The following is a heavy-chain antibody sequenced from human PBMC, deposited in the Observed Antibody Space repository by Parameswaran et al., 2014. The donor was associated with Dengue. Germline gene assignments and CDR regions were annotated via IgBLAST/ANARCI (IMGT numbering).Heavy chain of an antibody. CDR1: GFTFSSYA. V-gene: IGHV3-23*01. Sequence: GESLKISCAASGFTFSSYAMSWVRQAPGKGLEWVSAISGSGGSTYYADSVKGRFTISRDNSKNTLYLQMNSLRAEDTAVYYCAKDVITGVVVPAAISMDVRGQGTTVTVSS. J-gene: IGHJ6*02. CDR3: AKDVITGVVVPAAISMDV. CDR2: ISGSGGST. D-gene: IGHD2-2*02.